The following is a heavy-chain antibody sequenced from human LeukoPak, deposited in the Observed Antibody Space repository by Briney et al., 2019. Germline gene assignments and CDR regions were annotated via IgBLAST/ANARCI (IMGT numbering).Heavy chain of an antibody. CDR1: GYSSTSYW. J-gene: IGHJ3*02. CDR2: IYPGDSDT. Sequence: GESLQISCKGSGYSSTSYWIGWVRQMPGKGLEWMGIIYPGDSDTRYSPSFQGRVTISADKSISTAYLQCSSLEAAETAMYYCARRGGYNKAFDIWGEGTMVTVSS. D-gene: IGHD5-24*01. CDR3: ARRGGYNKAFDI. V-gene: IGHV5-51*01.